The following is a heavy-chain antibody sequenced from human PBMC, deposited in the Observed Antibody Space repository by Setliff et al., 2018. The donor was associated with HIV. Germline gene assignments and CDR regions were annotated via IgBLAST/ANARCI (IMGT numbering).Heavy chain of an antibody. D-gene: IGHD1-26*01. CDR1: GYTFTSYY. CDR2: IIPIFGTA. Sequence: SVKVSCKASGYTFTSYYMHWVRQAPGQGLEWMGGIIPIFGTANYAQKFQGRVTITADESTSTVYMELSSLRSDDTALYYCAREGNSGHGGQIEFDYWGQGTLVTVSS. J-gene: IGHJ4*02. CDR3: AREGNSGHGGQIEFDY. V-gene: IGHV1-69*13.